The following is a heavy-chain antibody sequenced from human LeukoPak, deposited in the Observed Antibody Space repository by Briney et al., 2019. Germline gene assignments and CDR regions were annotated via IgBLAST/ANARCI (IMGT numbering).Heavy chain of an antibody. D-gene: IGHD3-3*01. CDR3: ARQLEWLDLFDAFDI. V-gene: IGHV4-61*05. Sequence: PSETLSLTCTVSGGSISSSSYYWSWIRQPPGKGLEWIGYIYYSGSTNYNPSLKSRVTISVDTSKNQFSLKLSSVTAADTAVYYCARQLEWLDLFDAFDIWGQGTMVTVSS. J-gene: IGHJ3*02. CDR2: IYYSGST. CDR1: GGSISSSSYY.